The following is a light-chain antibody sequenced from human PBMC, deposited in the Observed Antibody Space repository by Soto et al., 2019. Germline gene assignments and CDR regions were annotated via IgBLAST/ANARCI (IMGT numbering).Light chain of an antibody. CDR3: QQSYSTPIT. V-gene: IGKV1-39*01. CDR1: QSINTF. CDR2: AAS. J-gene: IGKJ4*01. Sequence: DSQMTQSPSSLSASIGDSVTISCRASQSINTFLNWYQQNPGKAPMLLIYAASNLHSGVPSRFSGSGSGTDFTLTISTLQPEDFATYYCQQSYSTPITFGGGTKVDIK.